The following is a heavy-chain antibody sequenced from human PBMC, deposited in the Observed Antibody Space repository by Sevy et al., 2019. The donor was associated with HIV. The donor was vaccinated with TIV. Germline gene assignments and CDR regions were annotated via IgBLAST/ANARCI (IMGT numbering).Heavy chain of an antibody. Sequence: SETLSLTCSVSGGSISSNSWNWIRQPPGKGLEWIGYIYYTGSTNYNPSLKSRVTISVDTSKNQISLTLGSVTAADTAVYYCARGGGDGYNPSGFDIWGQGTMVTVSS. CDR3: ARGGGDGYNPSGFDI. D-gene: IGHD2-21*01. CDR1: GGSISSNS. J-gene: IGHJ3*02. V-gene: IGHV4-59*01. CDR2: IYYTGST.